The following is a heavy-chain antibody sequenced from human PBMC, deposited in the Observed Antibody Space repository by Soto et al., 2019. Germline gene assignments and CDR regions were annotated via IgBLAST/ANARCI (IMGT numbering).Heavy chain of an antibody. CDR1: GYSIASGCY. J-gene: IGHJ6*02. CDR2: IYHAGSV. Sequence: PSETLSLTCAVSGYSIASGCYWAWIRQSPGKGLEWIGSIYHAGSVYYNPSLNSRVPMSLDTSKNHFSLKLTSVTAADTAVYYCARTFDYYGLDVWGQGTTVTVS. CDR3: ARTFDYYGLDV. V-gene: IGHV4-38-2*01.